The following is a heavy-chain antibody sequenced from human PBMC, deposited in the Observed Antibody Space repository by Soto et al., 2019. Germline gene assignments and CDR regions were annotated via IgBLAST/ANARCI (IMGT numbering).Heavy chain of an antibody. J-gene: IGHJ6*03. V-gene: IGHV3-64*01. CDR2: ISSNGVGT. Sequence: GGSLRLSCAASGFTFSSYAMSWVRQAPGKGLEWVSGISSNGVGTYYANSVQGRFTISRDNSKNTVYLQMGSLRPEDMAVYYCARRARPDFYYMDVWGKGTTVTVSS. CDR1: GFTFSSYA. CDR3: ARRARPDFYYMDV. D-gene: IGHD6-6*01.